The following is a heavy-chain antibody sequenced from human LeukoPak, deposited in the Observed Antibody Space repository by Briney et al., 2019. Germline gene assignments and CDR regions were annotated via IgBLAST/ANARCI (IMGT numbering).Heavy chain of an antibody. Sequence: SGPTLVKPTQTLTLTCTFSGFSLSTSGVGVGWIRQPPGKALEWLALIYWDDDKRYSPSLKSRLTITKDTSKNQVVLTMTNMDPVDTATYYCAHSTDDYGDVWAPRPGSGTCFDYWGQGTLVTVSS. J-gene: IGHJ4*02. CDR1: GFSLSTSGVG. CDR2: IYWDDDK. D-gene: IGHD4-17*01. V-gene: IGHV2-5*02. CDR3: AHSTDDYGDVWAPRPGSGTCFDY.